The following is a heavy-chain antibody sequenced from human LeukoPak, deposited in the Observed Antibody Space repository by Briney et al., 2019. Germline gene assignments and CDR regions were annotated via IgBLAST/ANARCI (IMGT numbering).Heavy chain of an antibody. CDR1: GFTFSSYS. D-gene: IGHD2-2*02. CDR2: ISSSSSYI. V-gene: IGHV3-21*01. J-gene: IGHJ4*02. CDR3: AKGDCSSTCCDIDY. Sequence: GGSLRLSCAASGFTFSSYSLNWVRQAPGKGLEWVSSISSSSSYIYYADSVKGRFTISRDNAKNSLYLQMNSLRAEDTAVYYCAKGDCSSTCCDIDYWGQGTLVTVSS.